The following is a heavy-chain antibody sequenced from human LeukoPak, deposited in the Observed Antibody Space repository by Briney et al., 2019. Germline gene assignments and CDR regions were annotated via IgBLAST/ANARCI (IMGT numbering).Heavy chain of an antibody. CDR2: INPNSGGT. J-gene: IGHJ3*02. D-gene: IGHD3-22*01. V-gene: IGHV1-2*06. CDR3: ARSIGDYYDSSGYYYSAFDI. CDR1: GSTFTGYY. Sequence: ASVKVSCKASGSTFTGYYMHWVRQAPGQGLEWMGRINPNSGGTNYAQKFQGRVTMTRDTSISTAYMELSRLRSDDTAVYYCARSIGDYYDSSGYYYSAFDIWGQGTMVTVSS.